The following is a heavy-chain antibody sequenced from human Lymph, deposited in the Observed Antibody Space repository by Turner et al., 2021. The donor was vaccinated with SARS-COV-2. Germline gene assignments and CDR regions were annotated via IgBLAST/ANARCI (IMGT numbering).Heavy chain of an antibody. CDR3: TTGWFTGTYGDYFDY. Sequence: EVQLVESGGGLVKPGGSLRLSCAASRFTFSYAWMTWVRQAPGKGLEWVGRIKSKTDGGTTDYAAPVKGRFTISRDDSKNTLYLQMNSLKTEDTAVYFCTTGWFTGTYGDYFDYWGQGTLVTVSS. V-gene: IGHV3-15*01. CDR2: IKSKTDGGTT. D-gene: IGHD1-7*01. J-gene: IGHJ4*02. CDR1: RFTFSYAW.